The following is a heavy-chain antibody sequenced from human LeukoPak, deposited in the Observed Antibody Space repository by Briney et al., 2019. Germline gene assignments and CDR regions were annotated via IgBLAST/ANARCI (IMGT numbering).Heavy chain of an antibody. CDR2: ISGSGGST. J-gene: IGHJ5*02. D-gene: IGHD6-13*01. V-gene: IGHV3-23*01. CDR1: GFTFSSYG. Sequence: GGSLRLSCAASGFTFSSYGMSWVRQAPGKGLEWVSAISGSGGSTYYADYVKGRFTISRDNSKNTVYLQMNSLRAEDTAVYYCAKAPEMSSWYSWFDPWGQGTLVAVSS. CDR3: AKAPEMSSWYSWFDP.